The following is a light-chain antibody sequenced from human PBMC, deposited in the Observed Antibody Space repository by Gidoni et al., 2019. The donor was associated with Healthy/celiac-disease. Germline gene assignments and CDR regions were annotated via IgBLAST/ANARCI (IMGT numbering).Light chain of an antibody. Sequence: QSVLTQPPSASGTPGQRVTISCSGSSSNIGSNYVYWYQQLPGTAPKLLIYSNNKRPSGVPDRFPGSKSGTSASLASSGLRSEDEADYYCAAWDDSLSGVVFGGGTKLTVL. CDR3: AAWDDSLSGVV. CDR1: SSNIGSNY. V-gene: IGLV1-47*02. J-gene: IGLJ2*01. CDR2: SNN.